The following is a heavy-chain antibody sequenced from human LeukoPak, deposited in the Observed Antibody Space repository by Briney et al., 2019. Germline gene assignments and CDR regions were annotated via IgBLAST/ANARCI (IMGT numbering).Heavy chain of an antibody. J-gene: IGHJ3*02. CDR2: ISGDGSST. D-gene: IGHD3-10*01. V-gene: IGHV3-74*01. Sequence: GGSLRLSCAASGFTFSSYWMHWVRQAPGKGLVSVSRISGDGSSTNYADSVRGRFTISRDNARNTLYLQMNSLRAEDTAVYYCAIPLFFYGSGSDAFEIWGQGTMVTVSS. CDR3: AIPLFFYGSGSDAFEI. CDR1: GFTFSSYW.